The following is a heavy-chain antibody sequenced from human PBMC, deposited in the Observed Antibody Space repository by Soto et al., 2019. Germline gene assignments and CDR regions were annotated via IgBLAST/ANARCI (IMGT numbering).Heavy chain of an antibody. Sequence: EVQLLESGGGLVQPGESLRLSCAGSGFTFNNYAMTWVRQAPGNGPEWVSAISGGGDTTYYADSVKGRFTISRDNSKNTLYLQMKSLRAEDTAVYYCAKHGPQYSSSLTHYWGQGTLVTVSS. D-gene: IGHD6-13*01. CDR2: ISGGGDTT. CDR3: AKHGPQYSSSLTHY. CDR1: GFTFNNYA. V-gene: IGHV3-23*01. J-gene: IGHJ4*02.